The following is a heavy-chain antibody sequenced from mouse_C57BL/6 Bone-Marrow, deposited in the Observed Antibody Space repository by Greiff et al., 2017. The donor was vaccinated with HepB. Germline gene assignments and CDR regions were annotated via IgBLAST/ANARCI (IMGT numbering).Heavy chain of an antibody. CDR2: IYPGDGDT. Sequence: QVQLQQSGAELVKPGASVKISCKASGYAFSSYWMNWVKQRPGKGLEWIGQIYPGDGDTNYNGKFKGKATLTADKSSSTAYMQLSSLTSEDSAVYFGARRTDSSGPYWYAMDYWGQGTSVTVSS. V-gene: IGHV1-80*01. J-gene: IGHJ4*01. CDR3: ARRTDSSGPYWYAMDY. CDR1: GYAFSSYW. D-gene: IGHD3-2*02.